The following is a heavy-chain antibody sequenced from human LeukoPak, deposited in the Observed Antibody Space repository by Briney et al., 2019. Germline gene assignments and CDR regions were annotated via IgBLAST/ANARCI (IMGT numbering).Heavy chain of an antibody. V-gene: IGHV4-59*01. J-gene: IGHJ4*02. Sequence: SETLSLTCAVYGGSFSGYYWSWIRQPPGKGLEWIGYIYYSGSTNYNPSLKSRVTISVDTSKNHFSLNLNSVTAADTAVYYCARGATDGFDYWGQGTLVTVSS. CDR1: GGSFSGYY. CDR2: IYYSGST. CDR3: ARGATDGFDY.